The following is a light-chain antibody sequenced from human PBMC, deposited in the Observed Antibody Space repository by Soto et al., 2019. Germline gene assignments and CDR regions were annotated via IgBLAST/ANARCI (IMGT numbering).Light chain of an antibody. V-gene: IGKV3-20*01. Sequence: IVLTQSPGTLSLSPGEGATLSCRASQSIISNFLAWYQQKRGQAPRLLIHGASNRATGIPDRFSGSGSGTDFTLTITRLEAEDFAVYYCQQYGSSPRTFGQGTKVDIK. CDR2: GAS. CDR3: QQYGSSPRT. CDR1: QSIISNF. J-gene: IGKJ1*01.